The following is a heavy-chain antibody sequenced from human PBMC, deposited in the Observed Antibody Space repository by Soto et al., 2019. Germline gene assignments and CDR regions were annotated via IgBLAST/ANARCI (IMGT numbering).Heavy chain of an antibody. CDR2: INPNSGGT. V-gene: IGHV1-2*04. D-gene: IGHD4-17*01. J-gene: IGHJ5*02. CDR1: GYTFTGYY. CDR3: ARDKRTTVVTPVYNWFDP. Sequence: GASVKVSCKASGYTFTGYYMHWVRQAPGQGLEWMGWINPNSGGTNYAQKFQGWVTMTRDTSISTAYMELSRLRSDDTAVYYCARDKRTTVVTPVYNWFDPWGQGTLVTVSS.